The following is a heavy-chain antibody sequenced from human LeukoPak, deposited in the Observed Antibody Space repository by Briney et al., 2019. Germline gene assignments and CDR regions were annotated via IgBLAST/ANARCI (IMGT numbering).Heavy chain of an antibody. Sequence: GASVKVSCKASGYTFTGYYIHWVRQAPGQGLEWMGWINPNSGGANYAQKFQGRVTMTRDTSISTAYMELSRLRSDDTAVYYCARVLERHFDYWGQGTLVTVSS. V-gene: IGHV1-2*02. CDR1: GYTFTGYY. D-gene: IGHD1-1*01. J-gene: IGHJ4*02. CDR2: INPNSGGA. CDR3: ARVLERHFDY.